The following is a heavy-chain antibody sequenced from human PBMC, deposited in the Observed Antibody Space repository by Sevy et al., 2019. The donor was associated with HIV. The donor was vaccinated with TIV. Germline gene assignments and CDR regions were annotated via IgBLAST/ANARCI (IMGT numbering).Heavy chain of an antibody. CDR2: INHNGSVT. V-gene: IGHV3-7*01. Sequence: GGSLRLSCAASGFSLSSYWMNWVRQTPGKGLEWVANINHNGSVTYYVDSVKGRFTISRDNTRNFLYLQMTSLRVEDTALYYCVRAVATDGSFWGQGTLVIVSS. CDR1: GFSLSSYW. D-gene: IGHD6-13*01. CDR3: VRAVATDGSF. J-gene: IGHJ4*02.